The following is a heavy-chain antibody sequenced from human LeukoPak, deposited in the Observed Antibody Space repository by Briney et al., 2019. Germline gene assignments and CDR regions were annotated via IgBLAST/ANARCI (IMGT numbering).Heavy chain of an antibody. D-gene: IGHD3-3*01. J-gene: IGHJ6*03. CDR1: EFAFSECS. Sequence: QPGGSLRLSCAPSEFAFSECSMNWVRQAPGKGLEWVAFISSNGSSVQYADSVKGRFTVSRDNAKNSLYLQMNSLRAEDTAVYYCARDAYDFWGGSIYFYFYMDVWGKGTTVIVSS. CDR3: ARDAYDFWGGSIYFYFYMDV. V-gene: IGHV3-48*01. CDR2: ISSNGSSV.